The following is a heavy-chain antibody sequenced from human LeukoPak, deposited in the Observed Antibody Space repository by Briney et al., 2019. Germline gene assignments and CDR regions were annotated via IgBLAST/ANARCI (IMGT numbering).Heavy chain of an antibody. CDR1: GGSISSHY. CDR3: ARRVGAPAGFDY. V-gene: IGHV4-59*11. J-gene: IGHJ4*02. D-gene: IGHD1-26*01. CDR2: IYYSGST. Sequence: SETLSLTCTVSGGSISSHYWSWIRQPPGKGLEWIGYIYYSGSTNYNPSLKSRVTISVDASKNQFPLKLSSVTAADTAVYYCARRVGAPAGFDYWGQGTLVTVSS.